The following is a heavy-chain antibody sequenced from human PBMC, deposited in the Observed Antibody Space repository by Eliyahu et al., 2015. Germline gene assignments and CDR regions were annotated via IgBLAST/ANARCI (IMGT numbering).Heavy chain of an antibody. D-gene: IGHD1-26*01. V-gene: IGHV1-46*01. CDR2: INPSGGST. J-gene: IGHJ3*02. CDR1: GYXXTSYY. CDR3: ARGFALVGGATLGYDAFDI. Sequence: QVQLVQSGAEVKKPGASVKVXXKASGYXXTSYYXHWVRQAXGQGLEWMGIINPSGGSTSYAQKFQGRVTMTRDTSTSTVYMELSSLRSEDTAVYYCARGFALVGGATLGYDAFDIWGQGTMVTVSS.